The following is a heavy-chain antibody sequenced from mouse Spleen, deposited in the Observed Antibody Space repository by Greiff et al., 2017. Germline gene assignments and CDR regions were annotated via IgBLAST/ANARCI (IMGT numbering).Heavy chain of an antibody. CDR1: GYTFTSYW. CDR3: ARGMGVDGIFDY. Sequence: QVQLQQPGAELVKPGASVKLSCKASGYTFTSYWMQWVKQRPGQGLEWIGEIDPSDSYTNYNQKFKGKATLTVDTSSSTAYMQLSSLTSEDSAVYYCARGMGVDGIFDYWGQGTTLTVSS. CDR2: IDPSDSYT. J-gene: IGHJ2*01. D-gene: IGHD2-1*01. V-gene: IGHV1-50*01.